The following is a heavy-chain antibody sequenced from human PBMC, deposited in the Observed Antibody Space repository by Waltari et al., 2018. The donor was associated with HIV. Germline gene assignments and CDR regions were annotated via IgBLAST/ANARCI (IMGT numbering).Heavy chain of an antibody. J-gene: IGHJ5*02. CDR3: ARGNTKRLAGSSGYGA. V-gene: IGHV4-34*01. CDR2: INHSGST. D-gene: IGHD3-22*01. Sequence: QVQLQQWGAGLLKPSETLSLTCAVYGGSFSGYYWRWTRQPPGKGLEWIGEINHSGSTNYNPSLKSRVTISVDTSKNQFSLKLSSVTAADTAVYYCARGNTKRLAGSSGYGAWGQGTLVTVSS. CDR1: GGSFSGYY.